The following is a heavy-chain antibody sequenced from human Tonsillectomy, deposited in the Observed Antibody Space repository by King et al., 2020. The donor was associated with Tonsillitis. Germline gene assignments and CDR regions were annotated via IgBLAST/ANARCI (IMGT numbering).Heavy chain of an antibody. CDR1: GSTFSTHA. J-gene: IGHJ4*02. CDR3: AKESPYSGIYRFYYFDY. V-gene: IGHV3-23*04. D-gene: IGHD1-26*01. CDR2: IVGREYST. Sequence: VQLVESGGGLVQPGGSRSLSCEAPGSTFSTHAISWCRQAPGKGPEGGAAIVGREYSTFYADYVKGRFTITSDDSKHTVSLQMSSLRAEDTAVYYCAKESPYSGIYRFYYFDYWGQGTLVTVSS.